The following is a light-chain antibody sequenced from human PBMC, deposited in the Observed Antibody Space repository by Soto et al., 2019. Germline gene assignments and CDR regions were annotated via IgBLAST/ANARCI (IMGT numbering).Light chain of an antibody. CDR2: TAS. CDR1: QSISNY. V-gene: IGKV1-9*01. CDR3: QQLNNYPRT. J-gene: IGKJ1*01. Sequence: EVTQSQSFLYAYVGDRVTITCRASQSISNYLNWYRQEPGKAPKLLISTASTLQSGVPSRFSGSGSGTEFTLTISSLQPEDFATYYCQQLNNYPRTFGQGTKVAIK.